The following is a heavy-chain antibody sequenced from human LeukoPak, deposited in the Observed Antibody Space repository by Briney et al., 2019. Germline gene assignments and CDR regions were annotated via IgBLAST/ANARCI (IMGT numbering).Heavy chain of an antibody. D-gene: IGHD3-10*01. CDR1: GFSFSTYG. J-gene: IGHJ6*02. Sequence: GRSLRLSCAASGFSFSTYGMHWVRQAPGKGLEWVAVIAYDGSNTYHADSVKGRFTISRDNSKNTLYLQMNSLRAEDTAVYYCAKEGSGSSRLRYYYGMNVWGQGATVTVSS. CDR2: IAYDGSNT. V-gene: IGHV3-30*18. CDR3: AKEGSGSSRLRYYYGMNV.